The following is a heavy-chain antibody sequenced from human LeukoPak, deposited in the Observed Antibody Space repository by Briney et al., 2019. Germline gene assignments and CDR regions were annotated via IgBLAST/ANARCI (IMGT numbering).Heavy chain of an antibody. V-gene: IGHV4-59*01. J-gene: IGHJ3*02. Sequence: SETLSPTCTVSGGSISSYYWSWIRQPPGKGLEWIGYIYYSGSTNYNPSLKSRVTISVDTSKNQFSLKLSSVTAADTAVYYCARGPESRTSDAFDIWGQGTMVTVSS. CDR3: ARGPESRTSDAFDI. D-gene: IGHD1-14*01. CDR1: GGSISSYY. CDR2: IYYSGST.